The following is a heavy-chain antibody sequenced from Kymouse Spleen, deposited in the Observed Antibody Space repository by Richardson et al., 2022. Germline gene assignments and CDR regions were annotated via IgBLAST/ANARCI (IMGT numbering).Heavy chain of an antibody. Sequence: QVQLVQSGAEVKKPGASVKVSCKASGYTFTGYYMHWVRQAPGQGLEWMGWINPNSGGTNYAQKFQGWVTMTRDTSISTAYMELSRLRSDDTAVYYCARGDYSNYYVYYYYGMDVWGQGTTVTVSS. CDR3: ARGDYSNYYVYYYYGMDV. V-gene: IGHV1-2*04. D-gene: IGHD4-11,IGHD4-11*01. J-gene: IGHJ6*02. CDR1: GYTFTGYY. CDR2: INPNSGGT.